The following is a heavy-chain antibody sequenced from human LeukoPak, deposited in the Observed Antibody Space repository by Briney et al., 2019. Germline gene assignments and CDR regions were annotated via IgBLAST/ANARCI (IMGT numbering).Heavy chain of an antibody. CDR3: ARDSMDSITIFGVVIINAFDI. D-gene: IGHD3-3*01. V-gene: IGHV1-69*01. Sequence: SVKVSCKASGGTFSSYAISWVRQAPGQGLEWMGGIIPIFGTANYAQKFQGRVTITADESTSTAYMELSSLRSEDTAVYYCARDSMDSITIFGVVIINAFDIWGQGPMVTVSS. CDR1: GGTFSSYA. CDR2: IIPIFGTA. J-gene: IGHJ3*02.